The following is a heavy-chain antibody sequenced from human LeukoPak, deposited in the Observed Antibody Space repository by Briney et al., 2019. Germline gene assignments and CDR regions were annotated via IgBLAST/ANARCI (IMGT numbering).Heavy chain of an antibody. CDR3: ARGRRATIPSYFDY. Sequence: SETLSLTCAVSGGSFSGYYWSWIRQPPGKGLEWIGEINHSGSTNYNPSLKSRVTISVDTSKNQFSLKLSSVTAADTAVYYCARGRRATIPSYFDYWGQGTLVTVSS. V-gene: IGHV4-34*01. CDR2: INHSGST. J-gene: IGHJ4*02. D-gene: IGHD5-24*01. CDR1: GGSFSGYY.